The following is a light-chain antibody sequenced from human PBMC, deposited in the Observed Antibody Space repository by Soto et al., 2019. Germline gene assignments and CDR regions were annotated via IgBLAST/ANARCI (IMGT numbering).Light chain of an antibody. CDR1: QPLNNN. CDR3: QQFDNWPWT. Sequence: EVVLTQSPVTLSVSPGDRATLSCRAGQPLNNNVAWYQQKPGQAPRLLIYGASRRATGFPARFSGSGSGTDFTLTISSLQSEDFAVYYCQQFDNWPWTFGQGTKVDIK. CDR2: GAS. V-gene: IGKV3-15*01. J-gene: IGKJ1*01.